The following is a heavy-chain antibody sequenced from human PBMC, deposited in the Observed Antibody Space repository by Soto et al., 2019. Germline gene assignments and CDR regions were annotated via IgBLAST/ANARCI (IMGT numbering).Heavy chain of an antibody. Sequence: PSQTLTLTCVISGDSVSSNYATWNWIRQSPSRGLEWLGRTYYRSKWYNDYAVSVKSRITINPDTSKNQFSLQLNSVTPEDTAAYYCAREAQLWFGAPAEPPYYYYGMDVWGQGTTVTVSS. CDR3: AREAQLWFGAPAEPPYYYYGMDV. D-gene: IGHD3-10*01. J-gene: IGHJ6*02. CDR2: TYYRSKWYN. CDR1: GDSVSSNYAT. V-gene: IGHV6-1*01.